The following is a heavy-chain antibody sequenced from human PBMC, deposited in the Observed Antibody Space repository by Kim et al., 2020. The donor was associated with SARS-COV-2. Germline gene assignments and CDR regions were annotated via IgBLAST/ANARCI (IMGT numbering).Heavy chain of an antibody. V-gene: IGHV4-31*03. CDR3: ARRRGLGPAAISSAFDI. J-gene: IGHJ3*02. Sequence: SETLSLTCTVSGGSISSGGYYWSWIRQHPGKGLEWIGYIYYSGSTYYNPSLKSRVTISVDTSKNQFSLKLSSVTAADTAVYYCARRRGLGPAAISSAFDIWGQGTMVTVSS. CDR1: GGSISSGGYY. D-gene: IGHD2-2*01. CDR2: IYYSGST.